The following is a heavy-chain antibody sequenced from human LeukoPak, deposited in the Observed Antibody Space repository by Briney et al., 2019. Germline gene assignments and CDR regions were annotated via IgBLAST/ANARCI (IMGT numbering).Heavy chain of an antibody. CDR1: GFTLGDYD. CDR2: ISPNSDTI. CDR3: LTSSFDH. V-gene: IGHV3-9*01. J-gene: IGHJ4*02. Sequence: PGGSLRLSCAASGFTLGDYDIHWVRQAPGKGPEWVSSISPNSDTIAYAEPVKGRFTVSRDNTINSLYLQMDSLRVEDTALYYCLTSSFDHWGQGTLVTVSS.